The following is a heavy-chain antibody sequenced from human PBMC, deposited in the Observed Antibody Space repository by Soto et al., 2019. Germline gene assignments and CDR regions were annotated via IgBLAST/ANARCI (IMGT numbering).Heavy chain of an antibody. V-gene: IGHV1-18*01. CDR1: GYTFTSYG. D-gene: IGHD2-15*01. CDR2: ISAYNGNT. Sequence: ASVKVSCKASGYTFTSYGISWVRQAPGQGLEWMGWISAYNGNTNYAQKLQGRVTMTTDTSTSTAYMELRSLRSDDTAVYYCARAGYCSGGSCGDWFDPWGQGTLVTVSS. CDR3: ARAGYCSGGSCGDWFDP. J-gene: IGHJ5*02.